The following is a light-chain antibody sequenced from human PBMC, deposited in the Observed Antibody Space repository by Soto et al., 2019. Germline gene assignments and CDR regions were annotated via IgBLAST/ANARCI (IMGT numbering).Light chain of an antibody. J-gene: IGKJ2*01. Sequence: DIQMTQSPSSLSTSVGDRVTITCRASQYINNYLNWYQQKPGKAPKLLIFAAYNLQSGVPSRFSGSGSGADFTLTISSLQREDFATYYCQQSYSTPPYTLGQGTKLDMK. CDR2: AAY. CDR1: QYINNY. V-gene: IGKV1-39*01. CDR3: QQSYSTPPYT.